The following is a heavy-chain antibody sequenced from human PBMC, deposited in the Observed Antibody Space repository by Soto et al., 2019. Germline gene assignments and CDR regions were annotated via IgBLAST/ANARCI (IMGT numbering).Heavy chain of an antibody. D-gene: IGHD3-10*01. V-gene: IGHV4-59*12. J-gene: IGHJ4*02. CDR2: IYYSGST. CDR3: ARTYSGGEYYFDY. Sequence: SETLSLTCTVSGGSISSYYWSWIRQPPGKGLEWIGYIYYSGSTNYNPSLKSRVTISVDTSKNQFSLKLSSVTAADTAVYYCARTYSGGEYYFDYWGQGTLVTVSS. CDR1: GGSISSYY.